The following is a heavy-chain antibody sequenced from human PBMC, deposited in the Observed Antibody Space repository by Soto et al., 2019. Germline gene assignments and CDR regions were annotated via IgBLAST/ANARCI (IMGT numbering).Heavy chain of an antibody. CDR1: GFRFNNYA. D-gene: IGHD5-18*01. V-gene: IGHV1-3*01. CDR3: ASSVIEYSYDRLDV. Sequence: QVQLLQSGAEVKRPGASLKVSCKPSGFRFNNYAIHWVRQAPGQRLEWMGWIHGGNAATKFSQKFQGRVTLSRDMSTKTVYMDLSRLSSEDTSLYYCASSVIEYSYDRLDVWGPGTTVTVSS. CDR2: IHGGNAAT. J-gene: IGHJ6*02.